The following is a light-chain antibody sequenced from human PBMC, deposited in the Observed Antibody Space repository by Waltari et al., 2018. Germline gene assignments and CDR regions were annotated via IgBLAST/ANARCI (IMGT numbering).Light chain of an antibody. Sequence: DIQVTQSPSTLSASVGDRVTITCRASHTISSGLAWYQQKPGKAPKLLIYKASFLEIGVPSRFSGSGSGTEFTLTISSLQPDDFATYYCQVFETFGQGTKLEIK. CDR1: HTISSG. CDR2: KAS. CDR3: QVFET. V-gene: IGKV1-5*03. J-gene: IGKJ2*01.